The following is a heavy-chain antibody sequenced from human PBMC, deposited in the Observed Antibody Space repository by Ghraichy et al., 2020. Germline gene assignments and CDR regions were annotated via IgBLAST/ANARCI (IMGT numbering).Heavy chain of an antibody. CDR3: ARLELPGWFDP. CDR1: GGSISGSGYY. V-gene: IGHV4-39*02. J-gene: IGHJ5*02. Sequence: SETLSLTCTVSGGSISGSGYYWGWSRQPPGKGLEWIGSIYYSGSTYYNPSLQSRVTISVDTSKNHFSLSLQSVTAADTSVYYCARLELPGWFDPWGQGTLVAVSS. D-gene: IGHD1-26*01. CDR2: IYYSGST.